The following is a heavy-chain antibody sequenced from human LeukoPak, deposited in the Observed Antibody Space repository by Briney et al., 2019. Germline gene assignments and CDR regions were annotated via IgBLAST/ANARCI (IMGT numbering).Heavy chain of an antibody. Sequence: GESLKISCKGSGYSFTSYWISWVRQMPGKGPEWMGRIDPSDSYTNYSPSFQGHVTISADKSISTAYLQWSSLKASDTAMYYCARLVGTSLKAFDFWGQGTMVTVSP. V-gene: IGHV5-10-1*01. J-gene: IGHJ3*01. CDR1: GYSFTSYW. CDR3: ARLVGTSLKAFDF. D-gene: IGHD2-2*01. CDR2: IDPSDSYT.